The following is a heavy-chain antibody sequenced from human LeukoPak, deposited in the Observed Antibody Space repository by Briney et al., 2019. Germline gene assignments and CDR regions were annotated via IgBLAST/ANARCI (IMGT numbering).Heavy chain of an antibody. V-gene: IGHV3-53*01. D-gene: IGHD3-3*01. Sequence: WGSLRLSCAASGFTVSSNYMSWVRQAPGKGLEWVSIIYSDDTTLYADSVKGRFTISRDISKNTLYLQMSSLRAEDTAVYYCARLGGLEWSNLDVWGKGTTVTVSS. CDR1: GFTVSSNY. J-gene: IGHJ6*04. CDR2: IYSDDTT. CDR3: ARLGGLEWSNLDV.